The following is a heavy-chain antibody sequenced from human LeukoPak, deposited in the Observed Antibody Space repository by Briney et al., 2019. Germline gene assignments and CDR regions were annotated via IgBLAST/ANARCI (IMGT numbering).Heavy chain of an antibody. Sequence: GGSLRLSCAASGFTFSSYAMHWVRQAPGKGLEWVAVISYDGSNKYYADSVKGRFTISRDNSKNTLYLQMNSLRAEDTAVYYCASPSPESVAGLSEFNQLIDYWGQGTLVTVSS. V-gene: IGHV3-30-3*01. CDR3: ASPSPESVAGLSEFNQLIDY. CDR1: GFTFSSYA. J-gene: IGHJ4*02. D-gene: IGHD6-19*01. CDR2: ISYDGSNK.